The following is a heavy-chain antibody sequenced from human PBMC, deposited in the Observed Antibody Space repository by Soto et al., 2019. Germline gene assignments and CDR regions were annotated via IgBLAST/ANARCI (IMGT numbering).Heavy chain of an antibody. D-gene: IGHD6-13*01. V-gene: IGHV2-5*02. Sequence: QITLKESGPTLVKPTQTLTLTCTFSGFSLSTSGVGVGWIRQPPGKALEWLTLLYWDDEKRYSPSLKSRLTITKDTSKNQVVLTMTNMDPVDTATYYCGPLNIIAAGPHFHYWGQGTLVTVSS. CDR3: GPLNIIAAGPHFHY. CDR1: GFSLSTSGVG. CDR2: LYWDDEK. J-gene: IGHJ4*02.